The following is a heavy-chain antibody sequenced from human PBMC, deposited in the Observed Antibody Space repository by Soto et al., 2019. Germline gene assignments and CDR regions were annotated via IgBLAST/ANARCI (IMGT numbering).Heavy chain of an antibody. V-gene: IGHV3-33*01. J-gene: IGHJ4*02. CDR3: ARDQGPLWYFDY. Sequence: GGSLRLSCAASGFTFSSYGMHWVRQAPGKGLEWVAVIWYDGSNKYYADSVKGRFTISRDNSKNTLYLQMNSLRAEDTAVYYCARDQGPLWYFDYWCQGTLVTVSS. CDR2: IWYDGSNK. D-gene: IGHD3-16*01. CDR1: GFTFSSYG.